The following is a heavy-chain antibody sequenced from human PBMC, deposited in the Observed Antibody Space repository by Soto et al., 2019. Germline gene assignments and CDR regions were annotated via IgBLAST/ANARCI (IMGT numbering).Heavy chain of an antibody. D-gene: IGHD3-10*01. CDR1: GGTFSSYA. J-gene: IGHJ6*02. Sequence: SVKVSCQASGGTFSSYAISWVRQAPVQGLEWMGGIIPIFGAANYAQKFQGRVTITADESTSTAYMELSSLRSEDTAVYYCARDQVGSGSYYNPKPYYYYGMDVWGQGTTVTV. CDR2: IIPIFGAA. CDR3: ARDQVGSGSYYNPKPYYYYGMDV. V-gene: IGHV1-69*01.